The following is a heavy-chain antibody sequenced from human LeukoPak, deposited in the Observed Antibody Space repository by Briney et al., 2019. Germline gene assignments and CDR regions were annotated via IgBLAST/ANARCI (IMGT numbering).Heavy chain of an antibody. V-gene: IGHV3-23*01. CDR3: ARGSAVTTQGDAFDI. Sequence: GGSLRLSCAASGFTFSSYAMSWVRQAPGKGLEWVSAISGSGGSTYYADSVKGRFTISRDNSKNTLYLRMNSLRAEDTAVYYCARGSAVTTQGDAFDIWGHGTMVTVSS. CDR1: GFTFSSYA. CDR2: ISGSGGST. J-gene: IGHJ3*02. D-gene: IGHD4-17*01.